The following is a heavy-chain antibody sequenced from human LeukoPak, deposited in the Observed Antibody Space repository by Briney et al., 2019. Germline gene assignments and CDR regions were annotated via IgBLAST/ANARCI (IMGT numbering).Heavy chain of an antibody. Sequence: PSETLSLTCTVSSGSISNGGYYWVWIRQPPGKGLEWIGSIYYSGTIYYNPSLTSRVTISVDTSNNQFSLRLSSVTAADTAVYYCARAVMVAVAGGRFDYWGQGTLVTVSS. CDR1: SGSISNGGYY. J-gene: IGHJ4*02. CDR2: IYYSGTI. CDR3: ARAVMVAVAGGRFDY. V-gene: IGHV4-39*07. D-gene: IGHD6-19*01.